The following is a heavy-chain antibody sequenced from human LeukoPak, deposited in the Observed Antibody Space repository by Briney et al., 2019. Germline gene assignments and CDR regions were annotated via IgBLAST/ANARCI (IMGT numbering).Heavy chain of an antibody. V-gene: IGHV1-2*02. CDR1: GYTFTGYY. CDR2: INPESVGT. CDR3: VRDGVEELYFDI. J-gene: IGHJ3*02. Sequence: GASVKVSSKAPGYTFTGYYVQWVRQAPGQGREWMGWINPESVGTKHAQKFQGRDTMTRDTSIGTDYMELSSLRADDTAVYYCVRDGVEELYFDIWGQGAMLTLPS. D-gene: IGHD3-10*01.